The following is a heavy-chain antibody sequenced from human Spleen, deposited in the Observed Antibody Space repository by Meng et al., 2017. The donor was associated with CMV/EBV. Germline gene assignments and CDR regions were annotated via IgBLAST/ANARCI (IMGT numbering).Heavy chain of an antibody. D-gene: IGHD1-26*01. CDR2: ISISGATV. CDR3: ARDKGGSYYSSAFDI. V-gene: IGHV3-11*04. CDR1: GFTFSDYY. J-gene: IGHJ3*02. Sequence: GESLKISCPASGFTFSDYYMSWIRQAPGKGLEWVSYISISGATVYYADSVKGRFTISRDNSKNSLYLQMTSLRAEDTAVYYCARDKGGSYYSSAFDIWGQGTMVTVSS.